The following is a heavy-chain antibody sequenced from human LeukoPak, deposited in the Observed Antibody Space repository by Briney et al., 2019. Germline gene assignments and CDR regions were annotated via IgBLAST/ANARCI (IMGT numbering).Heavy chain of an antibody. Sequence: GGSLRLSCAASGFTFSSYAIHWVRQAPGKGLEWVAVISYDGSNKYYADSVKGRFTISRDNSKNTLYLQMNSLRAEDTAVYYCARDSYHYGSGSYADYWGQGTLVTVSS. CDR1: GFTFSSYA. V-gene: IGHV3-30*04. D-gene: IGHD3-10*01. CDR2: ISYDGSNK. J-gene: IGHJ4*02. CDR3: ARDSYHYGSGSYADY.